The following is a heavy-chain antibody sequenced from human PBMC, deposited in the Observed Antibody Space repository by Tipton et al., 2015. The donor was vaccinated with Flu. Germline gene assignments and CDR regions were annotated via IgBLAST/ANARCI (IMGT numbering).Heavy chain of an antibody. CDR2: IVGGSSTYT. CDR3: ARDIGDGAGIYPSYYYYAMDI. CDR1: GFTFSSYA. J-gene: IGHJ6*02. V-gene: IGHV3-21*01. Sequence: SLRLSCAASGFTFSSYAMNWVRQAPGKGLEWVSSIVGGSSTYTYYADSVKGRFTISRDNARNSLYLHLNSLRADDSAVYYCARDIGDGAGIYPSYYYYAMDIWGQGTTVTVSS. D-gene: IGHD4/OR15-4a*01.